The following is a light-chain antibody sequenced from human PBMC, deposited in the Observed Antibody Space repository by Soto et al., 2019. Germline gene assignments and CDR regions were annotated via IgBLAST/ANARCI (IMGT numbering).Light chain of an antibody. CDR2: GTS. V-gene: IGKV3-20*01. CDR1: QSVSSGS. CDR3: QQYGSSPLT. Sequence: VLTQSPGTRSLYPGARAALSGRASQSVSSGSLAWYQQRPCQAPRLLIYGTSSRATGIPDRFSGSGSGTDFTLTISRLEPEDFAVYYCQQYGSSPLTFGGGTKVDIK. J-gene: IGKJ4*01.